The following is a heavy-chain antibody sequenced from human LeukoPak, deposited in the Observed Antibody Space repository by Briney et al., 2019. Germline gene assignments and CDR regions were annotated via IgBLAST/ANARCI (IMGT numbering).Heavy chain of an antibody. Sequence: GGSLRPSCAASGFDLSTYAMHWVRQAPGKGLEWVAVIRFDESIKYYADSVKGRFTISRDNSKSTLYLQMTSLRAEDSAVYYCAGLYSNSRPAAMGTLFDNWGQGTLVTVSS. CDR1: GFDLSTYA. J-gene: IGHJ4*02. V-gene: IGHV3-33*01. CDR2: IRFDESIK. D-gene: IGHD6-6*01. CDR3: AGLYSNSRPAAMGTLFDN.